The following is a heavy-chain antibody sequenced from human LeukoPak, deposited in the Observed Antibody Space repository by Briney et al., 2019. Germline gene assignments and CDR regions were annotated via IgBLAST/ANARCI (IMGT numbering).Heavy chain of an antibody. V-gene: IGHV4-34*01. D-gene: IGHD2-2*02. CDR2: INHSGST. CDR3: ARGISYCSSTSCYKSALRGSYYYYYYGMDV. CDR1: GGSFSGYY. Sequence: PSETLSLTCAVYGGSFSGYYWSWIRQPPGKGLEWIGEINHSGSTNYNPSLKSRVTISVDTSKNQFSLKLSSMTAADTAVYYCARGISYCSSTSCYKSALRGSYYYYYYGMDVWGQGTTVTVSS. J-gene: IGHJ6*02.